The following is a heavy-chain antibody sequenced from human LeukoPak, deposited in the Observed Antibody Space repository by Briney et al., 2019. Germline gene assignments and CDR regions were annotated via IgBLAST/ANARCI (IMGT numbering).Heavy chain of an antibody. D-gene: IGHD3-9*01. V-gene: IGHV3-23*01. CDR2: ISRSGST. CDR3: AKGGYFDFEN. Sequence: GGSLRLSCAASGFTFSTYDMQWVRQAPGMGLEWVSGISRSGSTYYTDSVKGRFPISRDNSKNTLDLQMNSLRAEDTAVYYCAKGGYFDFENWGQGTMVTVSS. J-gene: IGHJ3*01. CDR1: GFTFSTYD.